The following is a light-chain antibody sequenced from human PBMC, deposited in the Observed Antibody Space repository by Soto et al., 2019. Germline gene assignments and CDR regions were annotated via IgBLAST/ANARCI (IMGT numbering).Light chain of an antibody. CDR3: QHYGSSRT. CDR1: QSVSSS. J-gene: IGKJ1*01. Sequence: EIVLTQSPGTLSLSPGETATLACRASQSVSSSLAWYQQKPGQSPRLLLYGASSRATGIPDRFSGSGSGPDFTLTISRLEPEDFTVYFCQHYGSSRTFGQGTKVDIK. V-gene: IGKV3-20*01. CDR2: GAS.